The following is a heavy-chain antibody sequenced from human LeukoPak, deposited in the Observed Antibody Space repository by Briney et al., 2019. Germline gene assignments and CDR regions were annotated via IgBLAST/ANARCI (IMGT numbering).Heavy chain of an antibody. CDR1: GGSISSYY. D-gene: IGHD6-19*01. Sequence: PSETLSLTCTVAGGSISSYYWSWIRQPAGKGLEWIGRIYTSGSTNYNPSLKSRVTMSVDTSKNQFSLKLSSVTAADTAVYYCARDGGAVAGTYYCYGMDVWGQGTTVTVSS. V-gene: IGHV4-4*07. CDR2: IYTSGST. J-gene: IGHJ6*02. CDR3: ARDGGAVAGTYYCYGMDV.